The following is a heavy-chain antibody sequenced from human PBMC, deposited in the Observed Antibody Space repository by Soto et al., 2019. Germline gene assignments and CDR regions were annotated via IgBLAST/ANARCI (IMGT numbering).Heavy chain of an antibody. Sequence: EVQLVQSGAEVKKSGESLKISCKGSGYSFSSYWIAWVRQTPGKGLEWMEVIYGGDSATTYTPSFQGQVTISVDKSISTAYLQWNSLKASDTGMYYCARGMTIFGVVYYWGQGTLVTVSS. CDR2: IYGGDSAT. V-gene: IGHV5-51*01. D-gene: IGHD3-3*01. J-gene: IGHJ4*02. CDR3: ARGMTIFGVVYY. CDR1: GYSFSSYW.